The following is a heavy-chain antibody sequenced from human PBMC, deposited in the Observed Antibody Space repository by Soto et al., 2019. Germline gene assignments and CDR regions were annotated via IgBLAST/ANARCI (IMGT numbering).Heavy chain of an antibody. CDR3: AASNFDWLDWFDP. Sequence: VQLVESGGGLVQPGGSLRLSCAASGFTFSSYSMNWVRQAPGKGLEWVSYISSSSSTIYYADSVKGRFTISRDNAKNSLYLQMNSLRDEDTAVYYCAASNFDWLDWFDPWGQGTLVTVSS. CDR2: ISSSSSTI. D-gene: IGHD3-9*01. J-gene: IGHJ5*02. CDR1: GFTFSSYS. V-gene: IGHV3-48*02.